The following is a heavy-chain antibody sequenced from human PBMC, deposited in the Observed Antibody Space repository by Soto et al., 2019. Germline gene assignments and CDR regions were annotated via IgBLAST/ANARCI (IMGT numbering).Heavy chain of an antibody. J-gene: IGHJ4*02. CDR2: ILYSGSI. CDR1: GGSITRNNHY. Sequence: QLQLQESGPGLVKPSETLSLTCTVSGGSITRNNHYWGWIRQSPGKGLEWIGSILYSGSINYNPSLKRRVTISVETPTNQFSLKMSSVTAADTAVYYCARLGSSGWYQGSYFDYWGQGTLVTLSS. CDR3: ARLGSSGWYQGSYFDY. D-gene: IGHD6-19*01. V-gene: IGHV4-39*01.